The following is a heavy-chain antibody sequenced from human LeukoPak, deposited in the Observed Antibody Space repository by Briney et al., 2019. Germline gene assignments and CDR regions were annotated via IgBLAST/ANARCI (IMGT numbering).Heavy chain of an antibody. V-gene: IGHV4-59*01. Sequence: SETLSLTCTVSGGSISSYYWSWIRQPPGKGLEWIGYIYYSGTTDYNPSLKSRVTISIDTSKNQFSLKVNSVTAADTAVYYCARSSGTYRSFDYWGQGTLVTVSS. J-gene: IGHJ4*02. CDR2: IYYSGTT. CDR3: ARSSGTYRSFDY. D-gene: IGHD1-26*01. CDR1: GGSISSYY.